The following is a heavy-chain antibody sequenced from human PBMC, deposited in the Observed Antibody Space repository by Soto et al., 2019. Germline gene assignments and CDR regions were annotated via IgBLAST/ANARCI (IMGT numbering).Heavy chain of an antibody. D-gene: IGHD2-15*01. J-gene: IGHJ3*01. CDR1: GFSLDRAT. CDR3: GKDLGYSLF. V-gene: IGHV3-23*01. CDR2: ISGSGGST. Sequence: GGSPILSCAAHGFSLDRATMRWVLQAPGKGLEWVSAISGSGGSTYYADSVKGRFTISRDNSKNTLYLQMNSLRAEDTAVYYCGKDLGYSLFWGQGTMVTVS.